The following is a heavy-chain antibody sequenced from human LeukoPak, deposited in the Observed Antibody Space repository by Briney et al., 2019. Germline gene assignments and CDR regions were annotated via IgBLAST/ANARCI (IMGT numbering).Heavy chain of an antibody. Sequence: SETLSLTCTVSGGSISSSSYYWGWIRQPPGKGLEWIESIYYSGSTYYNPSLKSRVTISVDTSKNQFSLKLSSVTAADTAVYYCASSKRWLQLNYFDYWGQGTLVTVSS. CDR2: IYYSGST. CDR1: GGSISSSSYY. V-gene: IGHV4-39*01. D-gene: IGHD5-24*01. J-gene: IGHJ4*02. CDR3: ASSKRWLQLNYFDY.